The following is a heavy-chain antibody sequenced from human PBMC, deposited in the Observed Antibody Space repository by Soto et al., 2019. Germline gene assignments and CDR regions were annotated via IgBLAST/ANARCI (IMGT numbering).Heavy chain of an antibody. D-gene: IGHD3-10*01. V-gene: IGHV4-31*03. J-gene: IGHJ4*02. Sequence: SETLSLTCTVSGGSISSGGYYWSWIRQHPGKGLEWIGYIYYSGSTYYNPSLKSRVTISVDTSKNQFSLKLSSVTAADTAVYYCARGFTLDSGSYYGYYFDYWGQGTLVTVSS. CDR2: IYYSGST. CDR3: ARGFTLDSGSYYGYYFDY. CDR1: GGSISSGGYY.